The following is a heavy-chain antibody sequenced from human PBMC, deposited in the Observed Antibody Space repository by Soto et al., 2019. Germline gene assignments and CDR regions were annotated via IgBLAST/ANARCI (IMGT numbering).Heavy chain of an antibody. V-gene: IGHV3-21*01. CDR1: GFTFSSYS. D-gene: IGHD2-2*01. Sequence: TGGSLRLSCAASGFTFSSYSMNWVRQAPGKGLEWVSSISSSSSYIYYADSVKGRFTISRDNAKNSLYLQMNSLRAEDTAVYYCARDPPLYCSSTSCYNWGQGTLVTVSS. CDR3: ARDPPLYCSSTSCYN. CDR2: ISSSSSYI. J-gene: IGHJ4*02.